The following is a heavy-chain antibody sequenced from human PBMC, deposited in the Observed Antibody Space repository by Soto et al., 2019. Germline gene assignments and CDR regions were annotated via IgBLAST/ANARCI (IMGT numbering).Heavy chain of an antibody. V-gene: IGHV4-38-2*02. J-gene: IGHJ4*02. CDR2: IYPSVSS. CDR1: GFAISRGYY. Sequence: SETLSLTCNVSGFAISRGYYWSWVRQPPGKGLEWIGSIYPSVSSYHNPSLESRLTLSIDTSENQFTLKLASVTAADTALYYCAREKVGTTFFDNWGQGIKATVSS. D-gene: IGHD1-1*01. CDR3: AREKVGTTFFDN.